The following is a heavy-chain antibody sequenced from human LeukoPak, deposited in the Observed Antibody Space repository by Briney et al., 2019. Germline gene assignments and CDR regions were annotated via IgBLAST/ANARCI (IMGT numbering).Heavy chain of an antibody. J-gene: IGHJ3*02. V-gene: IGHV4-4*02. D-gene: IGHD2-15*01. CDR2: IYHSGST. CDR1: VGSISSSNW. CDR3: ARYCSGGSCYSLYAFDI. Sequence: SETLSLTCAVSVGSISSSNWWSWVRRPPGKGREWIGEIYHSGSTNYNPSLKSRVTISVDKSKNQFSLKLSSVTAADTAVYYCARYCSGGSCYSLYAFDIWGQGTMVTVSS.